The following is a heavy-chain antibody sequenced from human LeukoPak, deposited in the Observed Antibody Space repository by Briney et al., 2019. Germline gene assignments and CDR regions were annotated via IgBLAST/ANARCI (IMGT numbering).Heavy chain of an antibody. CDR2: INHSGST. V-gene: IGHV4-34*01. CDR3: ARTYSSSWHPN. D-gene: IGHD6-13*01. CDR1: GGSFSGYY. J-gene: IGHJ4*02. Sequence: SETLSLTCAVYGGSFSGYYWSWIRQPPGKGLEWIGEINHSGSTNYNPSLKSRVTVSVDTSKNQFSLKLSSVTAADTAVYYCARTYSSSWHPNWGQGTLVTVSS.